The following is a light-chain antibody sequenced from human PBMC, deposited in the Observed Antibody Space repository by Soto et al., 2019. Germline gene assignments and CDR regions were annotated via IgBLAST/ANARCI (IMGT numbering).Light chain of an antibody. J-gene: IGKJ5*01. V-gene: IGKV1-39*01. Sequence: DIQMTQSPSSLSASVGDRVTITCRASQSISSYLNWYQQKPGKAPKLLIYDASSLESGVPSRFSGSGSGTDFTLTISSLEPEDFAVYYCQQRSNWPPSITFGQRTRLEVK. CDR1: QSISSY. CDR3: QQRSNWPPSIT. CDR2: DAS.